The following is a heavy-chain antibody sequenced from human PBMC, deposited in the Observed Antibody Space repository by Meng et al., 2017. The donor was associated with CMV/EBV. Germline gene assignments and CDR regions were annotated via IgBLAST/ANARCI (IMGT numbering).Heavy chain of an antibody. CDR2: INWNGGST. Sequence: GGSLRLSCAASGFTFDAYGMSWVRQAPGKGLEWVSGINWNGGSTGYADSVKGRFTISRDNAKNSLYLQMNSLRAEDTAVYYCARGPDSSGYYSVDYWGQGTLVTVSS. CDR1: GFTFDAYG. J-gene: IGHJ4*02. V-gene: IGHV3-20*04. CDR3: ARGPDSSGYYSVDY. D-gene: IGHD3-22*01.